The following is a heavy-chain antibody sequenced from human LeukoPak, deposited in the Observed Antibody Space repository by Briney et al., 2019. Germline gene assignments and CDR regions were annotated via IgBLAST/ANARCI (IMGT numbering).Heavy chain of an antibody. D-gene: IGHD4-17*01. J-gene: IGHJ6*02. V-gene: IGHV3-48*04. CDR2: ISSSSSTI. Sequence: PGGSLRLSCAASGFTFSSYSMNWVRQAPGKGLEWVSYISSSSSTIYYADSVKGRFTISRDNAKNSLYLQMNSLKAEDTAVYYCARDPSMTTVTGYGMDVWGQGATVTVSS. CDR3: ARDPSMTTVTGYGMDV. CDR1: GFTFSSYS.